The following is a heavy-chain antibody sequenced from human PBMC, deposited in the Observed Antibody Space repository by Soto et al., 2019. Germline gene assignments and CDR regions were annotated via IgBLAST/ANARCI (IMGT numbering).Heavy chain of an antibody. J-gene: IGHJ4*02. CDR3: AKGIPPPYDRSGYDY. D-gene: IGHD3-22*01. Sequence: QVQLVESGGGLVQPGRSLRLSCAASGFTFSSYGMHWVRQAPGKRLEWVAVISYDGSNKYYADSVKGRFTISRDNSKNTLYLQMNSLRAEDTAVYYCAKGIPPPYDRSGYDYWGQGTLVIVSS. CDR2: ISYDGSNK. V-gene: IGHV3-30*18. CDR1: GFTFSSYG.